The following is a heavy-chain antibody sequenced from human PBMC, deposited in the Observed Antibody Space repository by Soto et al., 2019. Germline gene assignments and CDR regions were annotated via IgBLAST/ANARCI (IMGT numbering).Heavy chain of an antibody. J-gene: IGHJ3*02. CDR1: GYTFTSYG. V-gene: IGHV1-18*01. Sequence: ASVKVSCKASGYTFTSYGISWVRQAPGQGLEWMGWISAYNGNTNYAQKLQGRVTMTTDTSTSTAYMELRSLRSDDTAVYYCARSRGPGDCISTSCYAFDSWGQGTIVTVSS. CDR3: ARSRGPGDCISTSCYAFDS. CDR2: ISAYNGNT. D-gene: IGHD2-2*01.